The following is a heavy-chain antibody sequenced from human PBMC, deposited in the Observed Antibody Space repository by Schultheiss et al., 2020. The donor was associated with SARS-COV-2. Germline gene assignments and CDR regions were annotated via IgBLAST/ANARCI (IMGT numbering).Heavy chain of an antibody. J-gene: IGHJ6*02. CDR2: IGTAGDP. V-gene: IGHV3-13*05. CDR1: GFTFSSYG. CDR3: AKFQYYYALDV. Sequence: GGSLRLSCAASGFTFSSYGMHWVRQVPGRGLEWVSAIGTAGDPYYPGSVKGRFTISRDNAKNSLYLQMNSLRAEDTAVYYCAKFQYYYALDVWGQGTTVTVSS.